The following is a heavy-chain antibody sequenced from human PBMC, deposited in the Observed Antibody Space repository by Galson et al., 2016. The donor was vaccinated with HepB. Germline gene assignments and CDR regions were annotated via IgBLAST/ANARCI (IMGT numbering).Heavy chain of an antibody. CDR1: GFTFSSYG. J-gene: IGHJ4*02. Sequence: SLRLSCAASGFTFSSYGMHWVRQAPGKGLEWVAVIWYDGSNEYYADSVKGRFTISRDNSKHTLYLQMNSLRAEETAVYYCPRLSWQWLVPIFDYWGQGTLVTVSS. V-gene: IGHV3-33*01. CDR2: IWYDGSNE. CDR3: PRLSWQWLVPIFDY. D-gene: IGHD6-19*01.